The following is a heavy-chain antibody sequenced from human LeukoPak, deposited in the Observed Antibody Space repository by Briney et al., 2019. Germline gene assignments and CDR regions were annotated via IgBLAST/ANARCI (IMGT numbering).Heavy chain of an antibody. CDR2: ISSSSSTI. V-gene: IGHV3-48*01. CDR1: GFTFSSYS. Sequence: GGSLRLSCAASGFTFSSYSMNWVRQAPGKGLEWVSYISSSSSTIYYADSVKGRFTISRDNAKNSLYLQMNSLRAEDTAVYYCARDPGSGYYKGYYYYMDVWGKGTTVTVSS. CDR3: ARDPGSGYYKGYYYYMDV. D-gene: IGHD3-3*01. J-gene: IGHJ6*03.